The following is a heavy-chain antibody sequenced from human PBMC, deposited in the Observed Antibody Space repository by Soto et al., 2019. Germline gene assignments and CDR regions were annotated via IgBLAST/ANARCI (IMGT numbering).Heavy chain of an antibody. CDR2: ISYDGSNK. CDR1: GFTFSSYA. J-gene: IGHJ3*02. CDR3: ALGGRRTDAFDI. D-gene: IGHD3-16*01. V-gene: IGHV3-30-3*01. Sequence: PGGSLRLSCAASGFTFSSYAMHWVRQAPGKGLEWVAVISYDGSNKYYADSVKGRFTISRDNSKNTLYLQMNSLRAEDTAVYYCALGGRRTDAFDIWGQGTMVTVSS.